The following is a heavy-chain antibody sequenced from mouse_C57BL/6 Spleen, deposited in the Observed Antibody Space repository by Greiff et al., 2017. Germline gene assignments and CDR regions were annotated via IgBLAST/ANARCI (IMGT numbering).Heavy chain of an antibody. D-gene: IGHD2-1*01. CDR2: INPGSGGT. CDR3: ARRGYGNYHWYFDV. V-gene: IGHV1-54*01. J-gene: IGHJ1*03. Sequence: QVQLQQSGAELVRPGTSVKVSCKASGYAFTNYLIEWVKQRPGQGLEWIGVINPGSGGTNYNEKFKGKATLTADKSSSTAYMQLSSLTSEDSAVYFGARRGYGNYHWYFDVWGTGTTVTVSS. CDR1: GYAFTNYL.